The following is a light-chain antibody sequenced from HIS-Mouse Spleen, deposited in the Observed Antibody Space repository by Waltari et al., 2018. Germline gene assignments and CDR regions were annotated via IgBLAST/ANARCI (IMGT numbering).Light chain of an antibody. J-gene: IGLJ1*01. V-gene: IGLV2-18*02. CDR2: EVS. Sequence: QSALTQPPSVSGSPGQSVTISCTGTSSDVGSYNRVSWYQQPPGTAPKLMIYEVSNRPSGLPDRFSGSKSGNTASLTISGLQAEDEADYYCSSYTSSSTVFGTGTKVTVL. CDR3: SSYTSSSTV. CDR1: SSDVGSYNR.